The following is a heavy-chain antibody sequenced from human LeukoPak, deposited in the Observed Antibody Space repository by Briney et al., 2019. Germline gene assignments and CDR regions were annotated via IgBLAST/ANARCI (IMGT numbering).Heavy chain of an antibody. CDR1: GGSISSHY. CDR3: AGGRYDFWSGYYKGFDY. D-gene: IGHD3-3*01. J-gene: IGHJ4*02. CDR2: IYYSGST. Sequence: SETLSLTCTVSGGSISSHYWSWIRQPPGKGLEWIGYIYYSGSTNYNPSLKSRVTISVDTSKNQFSLKLSSVTAADTAVYYCAGGRYDFWSGYYKGFDYWGQGTLVTVSS. V-gene: IGHV4-59*11.